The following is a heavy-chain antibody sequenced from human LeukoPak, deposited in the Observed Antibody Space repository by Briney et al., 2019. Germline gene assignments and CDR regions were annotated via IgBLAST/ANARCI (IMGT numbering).Heavy chain of an antibody. CDR3: ARDSPGRGYYDSSGYHDY. CDR2: INSDGSST. D-gene: IGHD3-22*01. CDR1: GXTFSSYW. J-gene: IGHJ4*02. Sequence: GGSLRLSCAASGXTFSSYWMHWVRQAPGKGLVWVSRINSDGSSTSYADSVKGRFTISRDNAKNTLYLQMNSLRAEDTAVYYCARDSPGRGYYDSSGYHDYWGQGTLVTVSS. V-gene: IGHV3-74*01.